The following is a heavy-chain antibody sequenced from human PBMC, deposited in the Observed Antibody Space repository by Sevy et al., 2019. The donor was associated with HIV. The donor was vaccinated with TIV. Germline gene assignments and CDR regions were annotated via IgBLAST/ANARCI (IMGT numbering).Heavy chain of an antibody. CDR1: GFTFSSYA. J-gene: IGHJ3*02. D-gene: IGHD3-22*01. CDR2: ISSNGGST. V-gene: IGHV3-64D*06. CDR3: VKGYYYDSSGYNLWAFDI. Sequence: GGSLRLSCSASGFTFSSYAMHWVRQAPGNGLEYVSAISSNGGSTYYADSVKGRFTISRDNSKNTLYLQMSSLRAEDTAVYYCVKGYYYDSSGYNLWAFDILGQGTVVTVSS.